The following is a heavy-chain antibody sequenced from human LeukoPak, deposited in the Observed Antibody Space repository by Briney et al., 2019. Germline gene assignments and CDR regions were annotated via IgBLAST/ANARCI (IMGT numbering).Heavy chain of an antibody. CDR1: GYSFTSYW. V-gene: IGHV5-51*01. CDR3: ASLSVADTGPDAFDI. D-gene: IGHD6-19*01. CDR2: IYPGDSDT. Sequence: GESLKISCKGAGYSFTSYWIGWVRQMPGKGLEWMGIIYPGDSDTRYSPSFQGQVTISADKSISTAYLQWSSLKASDTAMYYCASLSVADTGPDAFDIWGQGTMVTVSS. J-gene: IGHJ3*02.